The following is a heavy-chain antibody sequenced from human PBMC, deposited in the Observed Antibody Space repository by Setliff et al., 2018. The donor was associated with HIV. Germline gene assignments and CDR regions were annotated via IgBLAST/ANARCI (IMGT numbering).Heavy chain of an antibody. CDR2: VDPEDGET. J-gene: IGHJ3*02. D-gene: IGHD3-22*01. CDR1: GYTFTKYN. CDR3: VVFLISNGPVNYGFDI. Sequence: ASVKVSCKASGYTFTKYNIHWVQQAPGKGLEWMGCVDPEDGETRYAEKFRGRVTITADTSADTVYMELRSLRSEDTAFYYCVVFLISNGPVNYGFDIWGQGTMVTVS. V-gene: IGHV1-69-2*01.